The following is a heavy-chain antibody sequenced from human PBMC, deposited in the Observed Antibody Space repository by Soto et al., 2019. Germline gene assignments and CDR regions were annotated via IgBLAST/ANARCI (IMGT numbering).Heavy chain of an antibody. V-gene: IGHV1-69*13. CDR2: IIPIFGPA. Sequence: GASVKVSCKASGYTFTSYAISWVRQAPGQGLEWMGGIIPIFGPANYAQKFQGRVTITADESTSTAYMERSSLRSEDPAVYYCARVVEGYDFWSGPSYYYGMDVWGQGTTVTVSS. D-gene: IGHD3-3*01. CDR3: ARVVEGYDFWSGPSYYYGMDV. CDR1: GYTFTSYA. J-gene: IGHJ6*02.